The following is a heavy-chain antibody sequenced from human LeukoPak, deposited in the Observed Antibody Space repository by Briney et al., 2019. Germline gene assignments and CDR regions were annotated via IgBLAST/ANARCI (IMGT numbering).Heavy chain of an antibody. CDR2: ITGGSTTK. CDR1: GFTFSYYE. Sequence: GGSLRLSCAASGFTFSYYEMIWVRQAPGKGLEWVSYITGGSTTKNYADSVKGRFTISRDNAKNSLYLQMNSLRAEDTAIYYCARDGDIAVATAPYYFDYWGLGILVTVSS. J-gene: IGHJ4*02. V-gene: IGHV3-48*03. CDR3: ARDGDIAVATAPYYFDY. D-gene: IGHD6-19*01.